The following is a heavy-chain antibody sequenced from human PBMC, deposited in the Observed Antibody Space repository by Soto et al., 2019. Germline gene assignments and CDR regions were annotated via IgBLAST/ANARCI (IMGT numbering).Heavy chain of an antibody. D-gene: IGHD1-26*01. V-gene: IGHV3-30*18. CDR2: ISYDGSNK. CDR3: AKDLDSGSPFGWTVVQYYYYGMDV. Sequence: GGSLRLSCAASGFTFSSYGMHWVRQAPGKGLEWVAVISYDGSNKYYADSVKGRFTISRDNSKNTLYLQMNSLRAEDTAVYYCAKDLDSGSPFGWTVVQYYYYGMDVWGQGTTVTVSS. J-gene: IGHJ6*02. CDR1: GFTFSSYG.